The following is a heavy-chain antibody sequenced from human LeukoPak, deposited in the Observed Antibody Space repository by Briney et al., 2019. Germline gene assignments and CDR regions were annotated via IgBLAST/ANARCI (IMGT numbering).Heavy chain of an antibody. D-gene: IGHD6-19*01. Sequence: GASVKVSCKASGYTFTGYYMHWVRQAPGQGLEWMGWINPNSGGTNYAQKFQGRVTMTRDTSKSQFSLKLSSVTAADTAVYYCARGASLYSSGWYGDGYWGQGTLVTVSS. J-gene: IGHJ4*02. V-gene: IGHV1-2*02. CDR1: GYTFTGYY. CDR2: INPNSGGT. CDR3: ARGASLYSSGWYGDGY.